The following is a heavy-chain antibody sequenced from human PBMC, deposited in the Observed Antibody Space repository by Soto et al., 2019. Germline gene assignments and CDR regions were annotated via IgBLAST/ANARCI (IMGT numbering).Heavy chain of an antibody. V-gene: IGHV3-7*01. CDR2: IKWDASEK. CDR1: GFTFGSYW. D-gene: IGHD3-16*01. Sequence: EVQLEESGGGLVQPGGSLRLSCAASGFTFGSYWMSWVRQAPGKGPEWLATIKWDASEKKYVDSVKGRFTTSRDNANNALSLELDSVGAKGAAVYYCASASGYASRSSVNDYPDYWGQGTLVTVSS. CDR3: ASASGYASRSSVNDYPDY. J-gene: IGHJ4*01.